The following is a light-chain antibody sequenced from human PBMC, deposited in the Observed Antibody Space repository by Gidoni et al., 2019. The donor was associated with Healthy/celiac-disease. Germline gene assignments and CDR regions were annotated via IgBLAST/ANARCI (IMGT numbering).Light chain of an antibody. CDR2: GKN. CDR3: NARDSSGNHWV. Sequence: SSELTQDPAVSVALGQTVRITCQGDSLRSYYASWYQQKPGQAPVLVIYGKNNRPSGIPDRFSGSSQGKTASLTITGAQAEDEADYYCNARDSSGNHWVFGGGTKLTGL. J-gene: IGLJ3*02. CDR1: SLRSYY. V-gene: IGLV3-19*01.